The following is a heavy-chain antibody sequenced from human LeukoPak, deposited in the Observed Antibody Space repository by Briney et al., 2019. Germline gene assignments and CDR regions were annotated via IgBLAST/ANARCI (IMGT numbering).Heavy chain of an antibody. V-gene: IGHV4-39*07. CDR2: IYYSGST. J-gene: IGHJ4*02. Sequence: SETLSLTCTVSGGSISSSSYYWGWIRQPPGKGLEWIGSIYYSGSTYYNPSLKSRVTISVDTSKNQFSLKLSSVTAADTAVYYCARYKPRLGGSDYWGQGTLVTVSS. CDR1: GGSISSSSYY. CDR3: ARYKPRLGGSDY. D-gene: IGHD3-16*01.